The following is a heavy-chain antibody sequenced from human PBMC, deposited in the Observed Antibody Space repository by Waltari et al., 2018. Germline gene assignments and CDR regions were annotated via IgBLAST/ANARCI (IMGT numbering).Heavy chain of an antibody. D-gene: IGHD6-13*01. Sequence: QVQLQQWGAGLLKPSETLSLTCAVNRGSFSCYSWSWIRQPPGKGLEWIGENKHSGSTNYNPSTKSRVTISVDTSKNQFSLKLSSVTAADTAVYYCARARCGAAAYYWGQGTLVTVSS. CDR2: NKHSGST. V-gene: IGHV4-34*01. CDR1: RGSFSCYS. CDR3: ARARCGAAAYY. J-gene: IGHJ4*02.